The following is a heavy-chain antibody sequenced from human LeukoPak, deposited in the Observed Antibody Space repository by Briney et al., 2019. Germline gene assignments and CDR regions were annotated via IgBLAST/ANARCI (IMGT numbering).Heavy chain of an antibody. V-gene: IGHV1-46*01. Sequence: ASVKVSCKASGYTFTSYGISWVRQAPGQGLEWMGIINPSGGSTSYAQKFQGRVTMTRDTSTSTVYMELSSLRSEDTAVYYCARDRGNWNDYWGQGTLVTVSS. CDR2: INPSGGST. J-gene: IGHJ4*02. CDR1: GYTFTSYG. CDR3: ARDRGNWNDY. D-gene: IGHD1-1*01.